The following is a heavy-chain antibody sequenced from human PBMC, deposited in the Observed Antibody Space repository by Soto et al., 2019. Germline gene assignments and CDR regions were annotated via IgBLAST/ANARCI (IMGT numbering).Heavy chain of an antibody. CDR2: IYYSGST. Sequence: QVQLQESGPGLVKPSQTLSLTCTVSGGSISSGGYYWSWIRQHPGKGLEWIGYIYYSGSTYYNPSLRRRVTISVDTSKNQFSLKLSSVTAAETAVYYCGLGAAPKPSFPYCGQGTLVIVSS. D-gene: IGHD2-2*02. CDR3: GLGAAPKPSFPY. V-gene: IGHV4-31*03. CDR1: GGSISSGGYY. J-gene: IGHJ4*02.